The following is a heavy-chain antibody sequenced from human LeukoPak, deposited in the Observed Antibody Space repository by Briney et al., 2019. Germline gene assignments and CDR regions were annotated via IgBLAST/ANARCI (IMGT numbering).Heavy chain of an antibody. J-gene: IGHJ4*02. CDR2: INHSGST. V-gene: IGHV4-34*01. D-gene: IGHD3-22*01. CDR3: ARDDSSGYYPDY. CDR1: GGSFSGHY. Sequence: KTSETLSLTCAVYGGSFSGHYWSWIRQPPGKGLEWIGEINHSGSTNYNPSLKSRVTISVDTSKNQFSLKLSSVTAADTAVYYCARDDSSGYYPDYWGQGTLVTVSS.